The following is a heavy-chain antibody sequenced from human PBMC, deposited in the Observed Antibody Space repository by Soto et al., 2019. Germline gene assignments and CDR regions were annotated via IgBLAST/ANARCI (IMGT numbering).Heavy chain of an antibody. CDR3: AKGSSWGVLTGYPFDY. CDR2: ISGSGSTT. D-gene: IGHD3-9*01. Sequence: WGSLRLSCAASGFTFSDYYMSWIRQAPGKGLEWVSYISGSGSTTYYADSVKGRFTISRDNAKNSLYLQMNSLRAEDTAVYYFAKGSSWGVLTGYPFDYWGQGTLVTVSS. CDR1: GFTFSDYY. V-gene: IGHV3-11*01. J-gene: IGHJ4*02.